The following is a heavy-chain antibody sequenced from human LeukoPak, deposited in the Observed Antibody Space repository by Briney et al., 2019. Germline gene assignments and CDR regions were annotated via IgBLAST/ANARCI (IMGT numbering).Heavy chain of an antibody. Sequence: GRSLRLSCAASGFTFSSYGMHWVRQAPGKGLEWVAFIRYDGSNKYYADSVKGRFTISRDNSKNTLYLQMNSLRAEDTAVYYCAKDGGYSSSWHYYYYMDVWGKGTTVTVSS. D-gene: IGHD6-13*01. CDR1: GFTFSSYG. J-gene: IGHJ6*03. CDR3: AKDGGYSSSWHYYYYMDV. CDR2: IRYDGSNK. V-gene: IGHV3-30*02.